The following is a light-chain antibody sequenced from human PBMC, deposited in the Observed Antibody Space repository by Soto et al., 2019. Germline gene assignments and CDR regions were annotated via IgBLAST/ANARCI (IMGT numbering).Light chain of an antibody. Sequence: TLSVSPGERATLSCRASQRLSSNLAWYQQKPGQAPRLLIYGVSTRATGIPARFSGSGSGTEFTLTISSLQSEDSAVYYCQQSKNWLALTFGGRTKVDNK. CDR3: QQSKNWLALT. CDR1: QRLSSN. J-gene: IGKJ4*01. CDR2: GVS. V-gene: IGKV3-15*01.